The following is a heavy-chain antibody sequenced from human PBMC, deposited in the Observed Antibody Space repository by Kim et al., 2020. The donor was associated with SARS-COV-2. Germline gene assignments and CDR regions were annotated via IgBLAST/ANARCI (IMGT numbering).Heavy chain of an antibody. CDR3: AKDLFGVAPFDY. CDR2: ISYDGSNK. V-gene: IGHV3-30*18. CDR1: GFTFSSYG. D-gene: IGHD3-3*01. J-gene: IGHJ4*02. Sequence: GGSLRLSCAASGFTFSSYGMHWVRQAPGKGLEWVAVISYDGSNKYYADSVKGRFTISRDNSKNTLYLQMNSLRAEDTAVYYCAKDLFGVAPFDYWGQGTLVTVTS.